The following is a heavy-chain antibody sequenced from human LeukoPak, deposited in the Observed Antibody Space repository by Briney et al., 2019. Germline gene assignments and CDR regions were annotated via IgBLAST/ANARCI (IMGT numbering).Heavy chain of an antibody. D-gene: IGHD2-15*01. Sequence: ASVKVSCKASGYTFTSYDINWVRQATGQGLEWMGWMNPKSGNTGYAQKFQGRVTITRNTSISTAYMELSSLRSEDTAVYYCARSKGYCSGGSCYSSSYYYMDVWGKGTTVTVSS. CDR1: GYTFTSYD. V-gene: IGHV1-8*03. CDR2: MNPKSGNT. J-gene: IGHJ6*03. CDR3: ARSKGYCSGGSCYSSSYYYMDV.